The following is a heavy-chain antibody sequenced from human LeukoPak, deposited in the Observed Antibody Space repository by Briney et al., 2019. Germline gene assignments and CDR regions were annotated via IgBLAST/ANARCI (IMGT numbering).Heavy chain of an antibody. Sequence: GGSLRLSCAASGFTFSSYWMHWVRQAPGKGLEWVANIKQDGSEKYYVDSVKGRFTISRDNAKNSLYLQRNSLRAEDMAVYYCARFHFDWLLSYMDVWGKGTTVTVSS. CDR1: GFTFSSYW. J-gene: IGHJ6*03. CDR2: IKQDGSEK. CDR3: ARFHFDWLLSYMDV. D-gene: IGHD3-9*01. V-gene: IGHV3-7*01.